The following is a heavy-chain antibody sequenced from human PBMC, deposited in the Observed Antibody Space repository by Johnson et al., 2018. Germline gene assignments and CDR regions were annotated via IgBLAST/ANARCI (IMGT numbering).Heavy chain of an antibody. Sequence: QVQLVESGGGVVQPGTSLRLSCAASGFPFNDYGLHWVRQAPGKWLEWVALIWNDGTKKYYVDSVTGLFTISSDNSKNTLSLQMDSRRVEDTAVYFCTRAVYSGSFYGMDVWGQGTTVTVSS. D-gene: IGHD1-26*01. V-gene: IGHV3-33*01. CDR1: GFPFNDYG. CDR3: TRAVYSGSFYGMDV. J-gene: IGHJ6*02. CDR2: IWNDGTKK.